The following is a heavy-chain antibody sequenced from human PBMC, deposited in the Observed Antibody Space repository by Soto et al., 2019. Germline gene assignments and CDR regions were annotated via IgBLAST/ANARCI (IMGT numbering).Heavy chain of an antibody. CDR1: GFTFTSYD. CDR3: ARGPAHLEWFTYWLDP. J-gene: IGHJ5*02. V-gene: IGHV1-8*01. Sequence: LEQSGAEVRKPGASVTVSCRTSGFTFTSYDINWVRQATGQGPEWLGSINPRTGDTSYGQKFQGRVTLTRITSINTAYLELRSLTSEDTAIYYCARGPAHLEWFTYWLDPWGQGTLVTVSS. CDR2: INPRTGDT. D-gene: IGHD3-3*01.